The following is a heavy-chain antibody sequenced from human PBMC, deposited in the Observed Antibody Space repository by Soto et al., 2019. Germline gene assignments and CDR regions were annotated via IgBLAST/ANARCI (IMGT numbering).Heavy chain of an antibody. D-gene: IGHD6-13*01. J-gene: IGHJ6*03. CDR1: GGSISRYY. CDR3: ASTEYSSSWYDHYYYMDV. Sequence: SETLSLTCTVSGGSISRYYWSWIRQPPGKGLEWIGYIYYSGSTNYNPSLKSRVTISVDTSKNQFSLKLSSVTAADTAVYYCASTEYSSSWYDHYYYMDVWGKGTTVTVSS. CDR2: IYYSGST. V-gene: IGHV4-59*01.